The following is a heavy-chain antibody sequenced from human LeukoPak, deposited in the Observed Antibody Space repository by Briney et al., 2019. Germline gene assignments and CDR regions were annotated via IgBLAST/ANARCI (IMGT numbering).Heavy chain of an antibody. D-gene: IGHD3-9*01. CDR2: ISGSGVTT. V-gene: IGHV3-23*01. Sequence: GGSLRLSCAASGFPFTSYAMTWVRQAPGKGLEWVSAISGSGVTTYFADSVKGRFTISRDNSKNTLYLRMNSLRAEDTAVYYCAKNVREADWYYYYMDVWGKGTTVTVSS. CDR3: AKNVREADWYYYYMDV. J-gene: IGHJ6*03. CDR1: GFPFTSYA.